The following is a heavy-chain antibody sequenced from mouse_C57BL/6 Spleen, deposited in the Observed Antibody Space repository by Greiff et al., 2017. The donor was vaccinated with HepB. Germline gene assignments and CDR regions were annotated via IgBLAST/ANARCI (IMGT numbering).Heavy chain of an antibody. CDR3: ARLHYYGSSWAWFAY. D-gene: IGHD1-1*01. J-gene: IGHJ3*01. CDR2: IYPRAGST. CDR1: GYTFTSYD. V-gene: IGHV1-85*01. Sequence: VQLQQSGPELVKPGASVKLSCKASGYTFTSYDINWVKQRPGQGLEWIGWIYPRAGSTNYNEKFKGKATLTVDTSSSTAYMDLHSLTSEDAAVYFYARLHYYGSSWAWFAYWGQGTLVTVSA.